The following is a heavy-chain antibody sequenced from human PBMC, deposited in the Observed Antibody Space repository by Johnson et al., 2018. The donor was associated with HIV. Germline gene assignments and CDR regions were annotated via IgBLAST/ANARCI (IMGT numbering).Heavy chain of an antibody. J-gene: IGHJ3*02. CDR1: GFTFSSYA. CDR3: AGVLMRGAYYYDSIGYYI. Sequence: QVQLVESGGGVVQPERSLRLSCSASGFTFSSYAMHWVRQAPGKGLEWVAVISYDGNYEYYADSVKGRFTISRDNSKNTLYLQMNSLRAEDTAVYYCAGVLMRGAYYYDSIGYYIWGQGTMVTVSS. V-gene: IGHV3-30*14. CDR2: ISYDGNYE. D-gene: IGHD3-22*01.